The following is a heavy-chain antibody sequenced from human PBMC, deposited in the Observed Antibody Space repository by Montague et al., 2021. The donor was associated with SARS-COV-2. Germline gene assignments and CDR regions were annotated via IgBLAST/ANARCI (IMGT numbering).Heavy chain of an antibody. CDR2: LSSSGST. D-gene: IGHD1-26*01. V-gene: IGHV4-39*02. J-gene: IGHJ4*02. CDR3: ARTGSFSGWFYFDD. CDR1: GESIDSDTYY. Sequence: SETLSLACIVSGESIDSDTYYWGWIRQPPGKGLEWIGSLSSSGSTYYNPSLRSRVTISMDTSRNHFSLKVNSVTATDTAVYFCARTGSFSGWFYFDDWGQGTLVGVSS.